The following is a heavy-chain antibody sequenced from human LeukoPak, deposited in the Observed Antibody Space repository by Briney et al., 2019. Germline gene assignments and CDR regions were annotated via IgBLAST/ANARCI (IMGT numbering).Heavy chain of an antibody. CDR3: ARDQYGTRLD. J-gene: IGHJ4*02. D-gene: IGHD1-1*01. Sequence: PGGSLRLSCAASGFSVSSYEMDWVRQAPWKGLEWVSYISVSGTTIYYADSVKGRFTISRDNAKNSLYLQMNSLRAEDTAVYYCARDQYGTRLDWGQGTLVTVSS. CDR1: GFSVSSYE. V-gene: IGHV3-48*03. CDR2: ISVSGTTI.